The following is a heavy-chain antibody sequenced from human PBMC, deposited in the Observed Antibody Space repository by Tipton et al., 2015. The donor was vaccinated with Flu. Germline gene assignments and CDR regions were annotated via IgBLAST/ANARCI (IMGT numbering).Heavy chain of an antibody. CDR2: IKQDGSEK. CDR1: GYTFSTYW. J-gene: IGHJ4*02. V-gene: IGHV3-7*03. D-gene: IGHD6-13*01. CDR3: ARAIAAAGSR. Sequence: SLRLSCAASGYTFSTYWMSWVRQAPGKGLEWVAHIKQDGSEKYYVDSVKGRFTISRDNAKNSLYLQMNSLRADDTAVYYCARAIAAAGSRWGQGTLVTVSS.